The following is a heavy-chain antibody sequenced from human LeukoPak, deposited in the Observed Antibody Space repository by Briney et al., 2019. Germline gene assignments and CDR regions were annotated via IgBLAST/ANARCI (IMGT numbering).Heavy chain of an antibody. J-gene: IGHJ4*02. V-gene: IGHV5-51*01. D-gene: IGHD3-22*01. CDR2: IYPGDSNT. CDR3: ARSDYYDPNYFFDY. Sequence: GESLKISCKAFGYKFTNYWIGWVRQMPGKGLEWMGIIYPGDSNTKYSPSFQGQVTISADKSISTAYLQWNSLKASDTAIYYCARSDYYDPNYFFDYWGQGTLVTVSS. CDR1: GYKFTNYW.